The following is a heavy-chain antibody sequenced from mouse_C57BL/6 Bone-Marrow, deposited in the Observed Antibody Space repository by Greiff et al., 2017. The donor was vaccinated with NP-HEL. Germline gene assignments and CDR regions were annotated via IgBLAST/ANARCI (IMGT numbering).Heavy chain of an antibody. CDR3: ARPYGNAWFAY. CDR2: ISNLAYSI. V-gene: IGHV5-15*01. CDR1: GFTFSDYG. D-gene: IGHD2-10*02. Sequence: EVKVVESGGGLVQPGGSLKLSCAASGFTFSDYGMAWVRQAPRKGPEWVAFISNLAYSIYYADPVTGRFTISRENAKNTLYLEMSSMRSEDTAMYYCARPYGNAWFAYWGQGTLVTVSA. J-gene: IGHJ3*01.